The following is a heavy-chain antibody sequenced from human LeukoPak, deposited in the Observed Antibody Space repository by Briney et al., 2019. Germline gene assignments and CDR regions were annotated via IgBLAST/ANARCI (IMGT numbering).Heavy chain of an antibody. CDR1: GGSISSGDYY. CDR2: IYYSGST. CDR3: ARELYGMALDY. V-gene: IGHV4-30-4*08. D-gene: IGHD4-17*01. Sequence: KTSETLSLTCTVSGGSISSGDYYWSWIRQPPGKGLEWIGYIYYSGSTYYNPSLKSRVTISVDTSKNQFSLKLSSVTAADTAVYYCARELYGMALDYWGQGTLVTVSS. J-gene: IGHJ4*02.